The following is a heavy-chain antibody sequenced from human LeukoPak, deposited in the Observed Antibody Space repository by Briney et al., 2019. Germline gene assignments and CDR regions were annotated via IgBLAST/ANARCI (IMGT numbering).Heavy chain of an antibody. CDR2: IYHSGST. Sequence: SETLSLTCAVSGYSISSGYYWGWIRQPPGKGLEWIGSIYHSGSTYYNPSLKSRVTISVDTSKNQFSLKLSSVTAADTAVYYCARQAVNSGYPFDYWGQGTLVTVSS. CDR1: GYSISSGYY. CDR3: ARQAVNSGYPFDY. J-gene: IGHJ4*02. D-gene: IGHD5-12*01. V-gene: IGHV4-38-2*01.